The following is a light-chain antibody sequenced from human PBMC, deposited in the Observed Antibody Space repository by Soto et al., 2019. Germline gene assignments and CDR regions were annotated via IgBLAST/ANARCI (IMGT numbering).Light chain of an antibody. J-gene: IGKJ1*01. V-gene: IGKV1-27*01. CDR3: QEYNSAPWT. CDR1: QGISNF. Sequence: DIQMTQSPSSLSASVGDRVTITCRASQGISNFLAWYQQKPWKVPKLLIYAASTLQSGVPSRFSGSGSGTDFTLTITSLQPEDVATYYCQEYNSAPWTFGQGTKVEIK. CDR2: AAS.